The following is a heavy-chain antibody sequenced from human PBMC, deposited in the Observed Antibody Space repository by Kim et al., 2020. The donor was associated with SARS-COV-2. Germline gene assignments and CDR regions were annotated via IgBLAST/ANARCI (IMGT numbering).Heavy chain of an antibody. CDR1: GFTFSSYS. J-gene: IGHJ4*02. CDR2: ISSSSSYI. D-gene: IGHD5-12*01. V-gene: IGHV3-21*01. Sequence: GGSLRLSCAASGFTFSSYSMNWVRQAPGKGLEWVSSISSSSSYIYYADSVKSRFTISRDNAKNSLYLQMNSLRAEDTAVYYCARGGYSGYDYGYFDYWGQGTLVTVSS. CDR3: ARGGYSGYDYGYFDY.